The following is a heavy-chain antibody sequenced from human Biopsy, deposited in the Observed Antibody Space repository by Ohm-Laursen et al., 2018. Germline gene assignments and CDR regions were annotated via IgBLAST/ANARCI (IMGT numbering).Heavy chain of an antibody. D-gene: IGHD1-1*01. CDR3: AADINVWNVNY. J-gene: IGHJ4*02. CDR1: GYSVTELS. V-gene: IGHV1-24*01. Sequence: ASVKVSCNVSGYSVTELSMHWVRQAPGQGLEWMGGFAPENGRIVYSQKFQGRVTMTEDTSTNTAYMEVWRLRSDDTAVYYCAADINVWNVNYWGQGTQVSVSS. CDR2: FAPENGRI.